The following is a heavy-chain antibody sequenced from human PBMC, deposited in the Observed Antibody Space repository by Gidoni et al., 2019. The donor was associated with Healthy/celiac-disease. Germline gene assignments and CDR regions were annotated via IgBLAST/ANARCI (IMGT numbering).Heavy chain of an antibody. Sequence: EVQLVESGGGLVQPGGSLRLSCAASGFTFSSYSMNWVRQAPGKGLEWVSYISSSSSTIYYADSVKGRFTISRDNAKNSLYLQMNSLRDEDTAVYYCARDRCGGDCYDYYYGMDVWGQGTTVTVSS. CDR3: ARDRCGGDCYDYYYGMDV. J-gene: IGHJ6*02. D-gene: IGHD2-21*01. CDR2: ISSSSSTI. CDR1: GFTFSSYS. V-gene: IGHV3-48*02.